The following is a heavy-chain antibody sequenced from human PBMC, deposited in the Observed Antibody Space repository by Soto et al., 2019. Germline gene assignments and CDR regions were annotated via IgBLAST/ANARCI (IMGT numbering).Heavy chain of an antibody. CDR2: LYYSGSS. Sequence: QVQLQESGPGLVKPSQTLSLTCTVSGDSITSGDYYWSWIRQPPGKGPEWIGLLYYSGSSHYNPSLKSRVTISDDTSKNQFSLKLTSVTAADTAVYYCARDGPTATYFDTWGQGTLVTVSS. J-gene: IGHJ4*02. D-gene: IGHD4-17*01. V-gene: IGHV4-30-4*01. CDR1: GDSITSGDYY. CDR3: ARDGPTATYFDT.